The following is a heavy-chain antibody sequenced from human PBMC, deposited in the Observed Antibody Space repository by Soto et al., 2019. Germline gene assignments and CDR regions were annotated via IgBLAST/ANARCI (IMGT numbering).Heavy chain of an antibody. J-gene: IGHJ6*02. CDR2: INHSGST. CDR1: GGSFSGYY. D-gene: IGHD6-19*01. CDR3: ARGSAVAGTVGWYSRYYYGMDV. V-gene: IGHV4-34*01. Sequence: SETLSLTCAVYGGSFSGYYWSWIRQPPGKGLEWIGEINHSGSTNYNPSLKSRVTISVDTSKNQFSLKLSSVTAADTAVYYCARGSAVAGTVGWYSRYYYGMDVWGQGTMVTVSS.